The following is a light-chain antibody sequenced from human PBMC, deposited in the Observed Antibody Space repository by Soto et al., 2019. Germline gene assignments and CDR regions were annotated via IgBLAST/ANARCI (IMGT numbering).Light chain of an antibody. CDR3: QQYGSSPT. V-gene: IGKV3-20*01. CDR1: QSVPNNF. J-gene: IGKJ1*01. CDR2: GAS. Sequence: EIVLTQSPGTLSLSPGERAILSCRASQSVPNNFLAWYQQKSGQAPRRLIFGASFRATGVPDRFSGSGSGTGFTLTISRLEPEDFAVYHCQQYGSSPTFGQGTKVDIK.